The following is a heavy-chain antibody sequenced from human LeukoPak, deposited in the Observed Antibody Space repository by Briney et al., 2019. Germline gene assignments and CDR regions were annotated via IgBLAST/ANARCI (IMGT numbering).Heavy chain of an antibody. CDR1: GFTFSTCW. D-gene: IGHD3-16*02. Sequence: GRSLRLSCAASGFTFSTCWMHWVRQAPGKGLVWVSRINSDQSSTSYADSVKGRFTISRDNAKNTLYLQMDSLRADDTAVYYCATAGSYRFDHWGQGTLVTVSS. CDR2: INSDQSST. CDR3: ATAGSYRFDH. V-gene: IGHV3-74*01. J-gene: IGHJ4*02.